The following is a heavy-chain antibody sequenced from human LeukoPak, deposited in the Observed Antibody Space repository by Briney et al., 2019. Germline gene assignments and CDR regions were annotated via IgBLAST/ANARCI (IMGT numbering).Heavy chain of an antibody. V-gene: IGHV3-23*01. CDR3: AKAYPLYYYDSSGGGGGY. CDR1: GFTFSSYA. Sequence: PGGSLRLSCAASGFTFSSYAMSWVRQAPGKGLEWVSAISGSGGSTYYADSVKGRFTISRDNSKNTLYLQMNSLRAEDTAVYYCAKAYPLYYYDSSGGGGGYWGQGTLVTVSP. D-gene: IGHD3-22*01. CDR2: ISGSGGST. J-gene: IGHJ4*02.